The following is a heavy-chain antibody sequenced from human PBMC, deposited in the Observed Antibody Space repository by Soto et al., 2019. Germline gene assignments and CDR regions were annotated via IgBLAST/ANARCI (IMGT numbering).Heavy chain of an antibody. CDR1: GDSITNDDYY. CDR3: ARATTVTSSFFYYGLDV. V-gene: IGHV4-30-4*08. J-gene: IGHJ6*02. D-gene: IGHD4-17*01. CDR2: LYYNGNT. Sequence: QVQLQESGPGLVKPSQTLSLTCSVSGDSITNDDYYWTWIRQPPGKGLEWIGHLYYNGNTYSNPSLTSRLTFSLDTSQHQFSLHLTSVIAADSASYFCARATTVTSSFFYYGLDVWGQGNTVNVSS.